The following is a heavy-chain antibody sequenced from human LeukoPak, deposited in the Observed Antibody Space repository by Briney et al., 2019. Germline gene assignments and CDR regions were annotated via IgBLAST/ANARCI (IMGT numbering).Heavy chain of an antibody. CDR3: ARGNYYCSGTSCYTFLDY. D-gene: IGHD2-2*02. V-gene: IGHV3-74*01. CDR1: GFTVSSNY. Sequence: GGSLRLSCAASGFTVSSNYMNWVRQAPGKGMVWVSRINPDGSRTDYADSVAGRFTISRDNAKNTLYLQMNSLRVEDTAVYHCARGNYYCSGTSCYTFLDYWGQGTLVTVSS. CDR2: INPDGSRT. J-gene: IGHJ4*02.